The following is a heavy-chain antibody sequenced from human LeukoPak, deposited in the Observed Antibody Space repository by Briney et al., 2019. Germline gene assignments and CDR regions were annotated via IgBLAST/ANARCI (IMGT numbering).Heavy chain of an antibody. V-gene: IGHV3-23*01. CDR3: VKDKRVAPDTFDI. CDR1: GFTFSSYA. CDR2: ICGSGGRT. Sequence: PGGSLRLSCAASGFTFSSYAMSWVRQPPGKGLEWVSGICGSGGRTYYADSVKGQFTIYKDNSKNTLYLQMNSLRAEDTAVYYCVKDKRVAPDTFDIWGERTMVTVSS. J-gene: IGHJ3*02. D-gene: IGHD3-3*01.